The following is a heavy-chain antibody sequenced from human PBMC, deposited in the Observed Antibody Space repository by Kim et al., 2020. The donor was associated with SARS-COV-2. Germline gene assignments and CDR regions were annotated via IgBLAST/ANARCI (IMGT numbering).Heavy chain of an antibody. V-gene: IGHV4-38-2*02. D-gene: IGHD6-19*01. CDR2: IYHSGST. J-gene: IGHJ3*02. Sequence: SETLSLTCTVSGYSISSGYYWGWIRQPPGKGLEWIGSIYHSGSTYYNPSLKSRVTISVDTSKNQFSLKLSSVTAADTAVYYCARESSGWSPFIWGQGTMVTVSS. CDR1: GYSISSGYY. CDR3: ARESSGWSPFI.